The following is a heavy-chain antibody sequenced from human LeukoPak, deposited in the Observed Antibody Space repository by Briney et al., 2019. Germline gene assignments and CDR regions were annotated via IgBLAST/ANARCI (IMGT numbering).Heavy chain of an antibody. Sequence: ASVKVSCKASGYTFTGYYMHWVRQAPGQGLEWMGWINPNSGGTNYAQKFRGRVTMTRDTSISTAYMELSRLRSDDTAVYYCARVWGIAVAGSLTPTLGALDYWGQGTLVTVSS. V-gene: IGHV1-2*02. CDR3: ARVWGIAVAGSLTPTLGALDY. J-gene: IGHJ4*02. CDR2: INPNSGGT. D-gene: IGHD6-19*01. CDR1: GYTFTGYY.